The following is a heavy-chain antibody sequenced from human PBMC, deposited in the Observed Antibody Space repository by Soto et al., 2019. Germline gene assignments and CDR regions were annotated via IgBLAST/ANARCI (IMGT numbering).Heavy chain of an antibody. Sequence: GGSLRLSCVASGFTFTTCAMSWVRQAPGKGLEWVSSISGSGGTTYYADSVKGRFTISRDNSKNTLYLQMNSLRAEDTAVYYCAKDRSLNIAARSFDSWGQGTLVTVS. CDR2: ISGSGGTT. J-gene: IGHJ4*02. CDR3: AKDRSLNIAARSFDS. V-gene: IGHV3-23*01. D-gene: IGHD6-6*01. CDR1: GFTFTTCA.